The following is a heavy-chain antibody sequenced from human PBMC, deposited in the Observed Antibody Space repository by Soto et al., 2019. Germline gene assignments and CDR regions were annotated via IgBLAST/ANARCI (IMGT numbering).Heavy chain of an antibody. V-gene: IGHV3-23*01. Sequence: EVQLLESGGGLVQPGGSLRLSGAASGFTFSTYDMSWVRQAPGKGLEWVSTLGGSGDTTYYADSVKGRFTISRDISKNTLFLQMTSLRADDTAVYYSDKGGWCDDWGQGTLVTVSS. CDR1: GFTFSTYD. J-gene: IGHJ4*02. CDR2: LGGSGDTT. CDR3: DKGGWCDD. D-gene: IGHD6-19*01.